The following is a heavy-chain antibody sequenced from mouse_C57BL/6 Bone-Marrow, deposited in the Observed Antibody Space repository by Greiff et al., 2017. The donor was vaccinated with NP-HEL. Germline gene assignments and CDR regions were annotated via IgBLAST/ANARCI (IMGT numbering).Heavy chain of an antibody. D-gene: IGHD2-3*01. CDR3: ARTLYYGYYDD. Sequence: VQLQQSGPGLVAPSQSLSITCTASGFSLTSYGVHWVRQPPGKGLEWLVVIWSDGSTTYNSALNSRLGISNDNSKIQVFLKMNSLQTNDKSTNYCARTLYYGYYDDWGKGTTVTVSS. CDR1: GFSLTSYG. J-gene: IGHJ2*01. V-gene: IGHV2-6*03. CDR2: IWSDGST.